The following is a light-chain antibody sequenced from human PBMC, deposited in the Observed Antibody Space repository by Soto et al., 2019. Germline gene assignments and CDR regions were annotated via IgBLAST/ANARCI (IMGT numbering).Light chain of an antibody. V-gene: IGKV1-39*01. J-gene: IGKJ4*01. CDR2: AAS. Sequence: DIQMTQSPSSLSASVGDRVTITCRASQSISSYLNWYQQKPGKAPKLLIYAASSLQSGVPSRFSGSGSGTDFTLTISSLQPEDFETYYFQQSYSTPLTFGAGTKVDIX. CDR3: QQSYSTPLT. CDR1: QSISSY.